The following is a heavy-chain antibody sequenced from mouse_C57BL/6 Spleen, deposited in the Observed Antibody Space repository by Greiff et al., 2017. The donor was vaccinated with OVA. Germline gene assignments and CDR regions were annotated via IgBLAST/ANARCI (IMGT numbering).Heavy chain of an antibody. CDR1: GYTFTSYW. V-gene: IGHV1-69*01. D-gene: IGHD1-1*01. J-gene: IGHJ2*01. Sequence: QVQLQQPGAELVMPGASVKLSCKASGYTFTSYWMHWVKQRPGQGLEWIGEIDPSDSYTNYNQQFKGKSTLTVDKSSSTAYMQLSSLTSEDSAVYYCARRGTTVVAFDYWGQGTTLTVSS. CDR3: ARRGTTVVAFDY. CDR2: IDPSDSYT.